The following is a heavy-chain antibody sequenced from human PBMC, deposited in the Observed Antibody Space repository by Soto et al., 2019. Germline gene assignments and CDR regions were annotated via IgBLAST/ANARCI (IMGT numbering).Heavy chain of an antibody. CDR2: ISGTGGST. CDR3: AKGGRWLQLTWDYFDI. D-gene: IGHD5-12*01. J-gene: IGHJ3*02. CDR1: GFTFSSYA. V-gene: IGHV3-23*01. Sequence: GGSLRLACAASGFTFSSYAMSWVRQAPGKGLEWVSSISGTGGSTYYADSVKGRYSISRDNSKNTLYLQMNSLRADDTAVYYCAKGGRWLQLTWDYFDIWGQGTMVTVSS.